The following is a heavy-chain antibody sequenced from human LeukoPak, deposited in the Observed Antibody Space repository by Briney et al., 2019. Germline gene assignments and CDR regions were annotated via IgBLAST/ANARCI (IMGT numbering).Heavy chain of an antibody. Sequence: SETLSLTCTVCGGSISSRSCYWGWIRQPPGEGLGWIESIYYNWITYCNPSRKGRVPISVDPSQNQFPLKPSSVTAADTAVYYCARHVLQLVISPHGVFDIWGQGTMVTVSS. V-gene: IGHV4-39*01. CDR1: GGSISSRSCY. CDR2: IYYNWIT. D-gene: IGHD6-6*01. J-gene: IGHJ3*02. CDR3: ARHVLQLVISPHGVFDI.